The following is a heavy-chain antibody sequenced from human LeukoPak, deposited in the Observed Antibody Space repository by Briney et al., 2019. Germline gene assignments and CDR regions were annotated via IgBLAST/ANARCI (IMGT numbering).Heavy chain of an antibody. J-gene: IGHJ4*02. Sequence: PGGSLRLSCAASGFSFSSYAMTWVRQAPGKGLEWVSAIRCNGATTYNADSVKGRFTISRDNSKNSLYLQMNSLRAEDTALYYCASGCEVVLGFFDSWGQGTLVTVSS. CDR1: GFSFSSYA. V-gene: IGHV3-23*01. D-gene: IGHD6-6*01. CDR2: IRCNGATT. CDR3: ASGCEVVLGFFDS.